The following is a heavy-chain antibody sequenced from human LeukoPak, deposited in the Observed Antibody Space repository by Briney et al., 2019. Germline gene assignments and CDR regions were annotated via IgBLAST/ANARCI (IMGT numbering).Heavy chain of an antibody. CDR3: ARHRRSSVLDY. J-gene: IGHJ4*02. V-gene: IGHV4-4*09. CDR1: GGSISSYY. Sequence: SETLSLTCTVSGGSISSYYWSWIRQPPGKGLEWIGYIYTSGSTNYNPSLKSRVTISVDTSKNQFSLKLSSVTAADTAVYYCARHRRSSVLDYWGQGTLVTVSS. D-gene: IGHD6-25*01. CDR2: IYTSGST.